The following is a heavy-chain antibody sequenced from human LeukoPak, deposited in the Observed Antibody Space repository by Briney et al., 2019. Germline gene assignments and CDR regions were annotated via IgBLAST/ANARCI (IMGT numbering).Heavy chain of an antibody. Sequence: GGSLRLSCAASGFTFSSYAMSWVRQAPGKGLEWVSAISGSGGNTYYADSVKGRFTISRDNSKNTPYLQMNSLRAEDTAVYYCARGRYCSSTSCYLCMDVWGQGTTVTVSS. CDR1: GFTFSSYA. CDR3: ARGRYCSSTSCYLCMDV. CDR2: ISGSGGNT. D-gene: IGHD2-2*01. V-gene: IGHV3-23*01. J-gene: IGHJ6*02.